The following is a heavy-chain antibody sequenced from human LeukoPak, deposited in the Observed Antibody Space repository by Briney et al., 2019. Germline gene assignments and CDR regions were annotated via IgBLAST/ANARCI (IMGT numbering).Heavy chain of an antibody. Sequence: SETLSLTCTVSGVSISSYYWSWIRQPPGKGLEWIGYIYYSENTNYYSSLKSRVTISEDTSKNQFSLKLTSVTAADTAVYYCAGGNFYDSRGHPYHFHFWGQGTLVSVSS. CDR1: GVSISSYY. CDR3: AGGNFYDSRGHPYHFHF. V-gene: IGHV4-59*01. CDR2: IYYSENT. D-gene: IGHD3-22*01. J-gene: IGHJ4*02.